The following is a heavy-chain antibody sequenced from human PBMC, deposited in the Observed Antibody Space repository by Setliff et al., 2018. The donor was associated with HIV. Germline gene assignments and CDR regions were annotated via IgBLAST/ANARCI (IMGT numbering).Heavy chain of an antibody. D-gene: IGHD2-15*01. CDR2: MYTTGST. CDR3: ARVNGGNTPYYFDS. Sequence: SETLSLTCTVSGGSISSGAHYWTWIRQPAGKGLDWIGHMYTTGSTNYNASLKSRVTMSLDTSKNHFSMELSSLGSEDTAVYYCARVNGGNTPYYFDSWGQGTLVTVS. V-gene: IGHV4-61*09. CDR1: GGSISSGAHY. J-gene: IGHJ4*02.